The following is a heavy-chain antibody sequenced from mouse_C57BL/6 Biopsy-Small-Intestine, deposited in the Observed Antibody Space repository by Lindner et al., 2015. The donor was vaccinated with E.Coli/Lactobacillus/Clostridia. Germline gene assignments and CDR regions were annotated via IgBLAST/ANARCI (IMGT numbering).Heavy chain of an antibody. V-gene: IGHV1-85*01. J-gene: IGHJ2*01. CDR3: ARWGLNWHFFDY. D-gene: IGHD4-1*02. Sequence: VQLQESGPELVKPGASVKLACKASGYTFTNYDINWVIQRPGQGLEWIGWIYPGNDNTKYNEKFKDKATLTADTSSSTAYMELHSLTSEDSAVYFCARWGLNWHFFDYWGQGTTLTVSS. CDR1: GYTFTNYD. CDR2: IYPGNDNT.